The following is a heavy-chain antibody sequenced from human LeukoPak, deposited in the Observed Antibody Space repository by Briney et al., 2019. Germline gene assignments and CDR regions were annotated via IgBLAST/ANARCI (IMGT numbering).Heavy chain of an antibody. V-gene: IGHV1-69*01. CDR2: IIPIFGTA. D-gene: IGHD5-24*01. CDR3: AREGPSSGDGYNYDY. J-gene: IGHJ4*02. CDR1: GGTFSSYA. Sequence: ASVKVSCKASGGTFSSYAISWVRQAPGQGLEWMGGIIPIFGTANYAQKFQGRVTITADESTSTAYMELSSLRSEDTAVYYCAREGPSSGDGYNYDYWGQGTLVTVPS.